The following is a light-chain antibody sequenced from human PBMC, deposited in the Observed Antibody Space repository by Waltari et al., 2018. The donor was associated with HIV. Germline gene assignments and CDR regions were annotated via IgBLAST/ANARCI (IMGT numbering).Light chain of an antibody. CDR2: EVS. V-gene: IGLV2-14*01. CDR1: SSADGGYNT. J-gene: IGLJ3*02. CDR3: SSYTSSSTRV. Sequence: SALTQPASVSGSPGHSLTFSCPGTSSADGGYNTVSLYHQHPGKAPKLMIYEVSNRPSGVSNRFSGSKSGNTASLTISGLQAEDEADYYCSSYTSSSTRVFGGGTNLTVL.